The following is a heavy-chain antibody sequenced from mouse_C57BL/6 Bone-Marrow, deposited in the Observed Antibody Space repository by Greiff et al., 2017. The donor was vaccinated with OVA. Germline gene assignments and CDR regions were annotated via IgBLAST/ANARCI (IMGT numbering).Heavy chain of an antibody. D-gene: IGHD4-1*01. J-gene: IGHJ2*01. CDR3: ARSNWDPYYFDY. V-gene: IGHV1-81*01. CDR1: GYTFTSYG. Sequence: QVQLQQSGAELARPGASVKLSCKASGYTFTSYGISWVKQRTGQGLEWIGEIYPRSGNTYYNEKFKGKATLAADKSSSTAYMELRSLTSEDSAVYFCARSNWDPYYFDYWGQGTTLTVSS. CDR2: IYPRSGNT.